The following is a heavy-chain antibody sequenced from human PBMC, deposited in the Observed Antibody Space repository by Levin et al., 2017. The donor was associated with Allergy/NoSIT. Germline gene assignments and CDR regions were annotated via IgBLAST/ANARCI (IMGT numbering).Heavy chain of an antibody. Sequence: GESLKISCQASGYTFSGQYIHWVRQAPGHGLEWMGWINPYSGGTNYAQNFQGRVTLTRDTSISTAFMELSSLRSGDTAVYYCAARLDSMDVWGQGTTVSVSS. CDR1: GYTFSGQY. J-gene: IGHJ6*02. D-gene: IGHD3/OR15-3a*01. V-gene: IGHV1-2*02. CDR2: INPYSGGT. CDR3: AARLDSMDV.